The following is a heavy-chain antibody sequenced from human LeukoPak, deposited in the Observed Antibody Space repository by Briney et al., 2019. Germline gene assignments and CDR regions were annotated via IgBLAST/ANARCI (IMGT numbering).Heavy chain of an antibody. J-gene: IGHJ6*02. CDR1: GGSISSYY. CDR2: IYTSGST. V-gene: IGHV4-4*07. CDR3: ARDNGRSYFGWSGRYYYYGMDV. D-gene: IGHD1-26*01. Sequence: SETLSLTCTVSGGSISSYYWSWIRQPAGKGLEWIGRIYTSGSTNYNPSLKSRVTMSVDTSKNQFSLKLSSVTAADTAVYYCARDNGRSYFGWSGRYYYYGMDVWGQGTTVTVSS.